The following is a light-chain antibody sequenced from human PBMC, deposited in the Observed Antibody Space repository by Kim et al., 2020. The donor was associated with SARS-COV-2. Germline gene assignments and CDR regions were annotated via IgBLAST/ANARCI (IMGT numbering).Light chain of an antibody. Sequence: GQRVSSRGTGSSSNIGAGYDVHWYQQLPGTAPKLRSYGNSNRPSGVPDRFSGSKSGTSASLAITGLQAEDEADYYCQSYDSSLRVVFGGGTKLTVL. V-gene: IGLV1-40*01. CDR3: QSYDSSLRVV. J-gene: IGLJ3*02. CDR2: GNS. CDR1: SSNIGAGYD.